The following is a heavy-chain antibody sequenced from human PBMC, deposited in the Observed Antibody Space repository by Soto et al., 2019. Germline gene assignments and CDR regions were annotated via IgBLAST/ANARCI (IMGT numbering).Heavy chain of an antibody. Sequence: SVKVSCKASGGTFSSYAISWVRQAPGQGLEWMGGIIPIFGTANYAQKFQGRVTITADESTSTAYMELSSLRSEDTAVYYCAGCCSGGSCYRKPYYYYGMDVWGQGTTVTVSS. V-gene: IGHV1-69*13. CDR3: AGCCSGGSCYRKPYYYYGMDV. CDR1: GGTFSSYA. CDR2: IIPIFGTA. J-gene: IGHJ6*02. D-gene: IGHD2-15*01.